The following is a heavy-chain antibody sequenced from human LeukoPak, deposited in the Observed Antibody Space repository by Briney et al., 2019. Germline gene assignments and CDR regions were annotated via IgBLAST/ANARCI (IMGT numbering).Heavy chain of an antibody. CDR2: IIPILGIA. D-gene: IGHD3-10*01. CDR1: GGTFSSYT. V-gene: IGHV1-69*02. Sequence: ASVKVSCKASGGTFSSYTISWVRQAPGQGLEWMGRIIPILGIANYAQKFQGRVTITADKSTSTAYMELSSLRSDDTAVYYCARVLITMVRGVTENYNWFDPWGQGTLVTVSS. CDR3: ARVLITMVRGVTENYNWFDP. J-gene: IGHJ5*02.